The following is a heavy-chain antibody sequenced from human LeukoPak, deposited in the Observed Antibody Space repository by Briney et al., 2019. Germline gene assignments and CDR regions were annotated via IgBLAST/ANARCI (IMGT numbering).Heavy chain of an antibody. D-gene: IGHD3-22*01. CDR3: ARVLGSGYAGDY. V-gene: IGHV3-33*01. CDR1: GFTFKSFG. J-gene: IGHJ4*02. Sequence: GGSLRLSCAASGFTFKSFGMHWVRQAPGKGLEWVAIIRYDGSNKYYADSVKGRFTISRDNSKNTLSLQMNSLRAEDTAVYYCARVLGSGYAGDYWGQGTLVTVSS. CDR2: IRYDGSNK.